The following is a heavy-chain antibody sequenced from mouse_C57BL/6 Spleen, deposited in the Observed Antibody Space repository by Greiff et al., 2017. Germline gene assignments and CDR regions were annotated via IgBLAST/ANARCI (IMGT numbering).Heavy chain of an antibody. Sequence: QVQLQQPGAELVKPGASVKLSCKASGYTFTSYWMHWVKQRPGRGLEWIGRIDPNSGGTKYNEKFKSKATLTVDTSSSTAYMQLSSLTSEDSAVYYCARSRCGSSCSYWYVDGWGTGATVTVSS. D-gene: IGHD1-1*01. CDR3: ARSRCGSSCSYWYVDG. J-gene: IGHJ1*03. CDR2: IDPNSGGT. V-gene: IGHV1-72*01. CDR1: GYTFTSYW.